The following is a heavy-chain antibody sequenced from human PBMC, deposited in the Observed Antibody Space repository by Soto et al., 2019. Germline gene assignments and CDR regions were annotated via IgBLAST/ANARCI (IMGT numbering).Heavy chain of an antibody. CDR3: AKERGSTVIDY. CDR2: ISHDGSKK. CDR1: GFSFSNYG. Sequence: QVQLVESGGGVVQPGRSLRLSCAAAGFSFSNYGMHWVRQTQGKGLEWMAVISHDGSKKYYADSVKGRFTISRDNSKNTLYLQMNSLRTEDTAVYYCAKERGSTVIDYWGRGTLVTVSS. V-gene: IGHV3-30*18. J-gene: IGHJ4*02. D-gene: IGHD4-17*01.